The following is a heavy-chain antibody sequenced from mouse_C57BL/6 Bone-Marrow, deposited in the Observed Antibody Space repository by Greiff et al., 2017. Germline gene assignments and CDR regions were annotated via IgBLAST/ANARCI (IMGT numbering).Heavy chain of an antibody. CDR3: AREGLLRAWFAY. CDR2: IDPSESYT. D-gene: IGHD1-1*01. V-gene: IGHV1-69*01. J-gene: IGHJ3*01. Sequence: VQLQQPGAELVMPGASVKLSCKASGYTFTSYWMHWVKQRPGQGLEWIGEIDPSESYTNYNQKFKGKSTLTVDKSSSTAYMQLSSLTSEASAVYYCAREGLLRAWFAYWGQGTLVTVSA. CDR1: GYTFTSYW.